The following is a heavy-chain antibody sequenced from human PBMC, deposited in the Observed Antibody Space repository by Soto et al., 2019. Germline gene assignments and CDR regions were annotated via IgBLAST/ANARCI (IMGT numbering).Heavy chain of an antibody. Sequence: LRLSCAGSGYNFGGFWMHSVRQAPGKGLVWVSRIDNGGTNTVYADAVKGRFTISRDNAKNTLYLQMNSLRAEDTAVYYCAKDRGRPDAFNIWGQGTMVTVSS. D-gene: IGHD3-10*01. CDR2: IDNGGTNT. CDR3: AKDRGRPDAFNI. J-gene: IGHJ3*02. CDR1: GYNFGGFW. V-gene: IGHV3-74*01.